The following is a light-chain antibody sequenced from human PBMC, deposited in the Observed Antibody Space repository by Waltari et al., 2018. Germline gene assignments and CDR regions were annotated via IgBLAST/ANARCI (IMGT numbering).Light chain of an antibody. CDR2: AAS. CDR1: QYITGSG. CDR3: QQYDGSVVT. V-gene: IGKV3-20*01. J-gene: IGKJ4*01. Sequence: EIVLTQSPGTLSLSPGERVTLSCRASQYITGSGIPWYHQKPGQAPRLLIYAASSRAPGVPDRFSGSGSGTDFTLTISRLEPEDSAVYYCQQYDGSVVTFGGGTKVEIK.